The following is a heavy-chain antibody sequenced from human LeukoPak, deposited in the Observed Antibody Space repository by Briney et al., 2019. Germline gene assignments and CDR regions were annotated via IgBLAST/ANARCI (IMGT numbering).Heavy chain of an antibody. CDR1: GGSISSSSYF. CDR2: LYYSGTT. CDR3: ARLNAYSSSWHYFDS. D-gene: IGHD6-13*01. Sequence: SETLSLTCTVSGGSISSSSYFWGWIRQPPGRGLEWIETLYYSGTTSYNPSLQSRVTIPVDTSKNQFSLKLSSVTAADTSIYYCARLNAYSSSWHYFDSWGQGTLVTVSS. J-gene: IGHJ4*02. V-gene: IGHV4-39*01.